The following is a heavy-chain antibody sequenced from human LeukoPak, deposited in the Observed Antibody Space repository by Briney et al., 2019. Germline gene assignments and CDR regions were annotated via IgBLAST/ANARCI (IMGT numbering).Heavy chain of an antibody. V-gene: IGHV4-61*02. D-gene: IGHD2-2*01. J-gene: IGHJ3*02. Sequence: SQTLSLTCTVSGDSLRSGSYYWGWVRQPAGRGMEWIGRIYTSGSPTYNPSLNSRLTTSVDPSKNQFSLKLNSVTAADTAVYYCARVIPAYDAFDMWGQGTMVTVSS. CDR1: GDSLRSGSYY. CDR2: IYTSGSP. CDR3: ARVIPAYDAFDM.